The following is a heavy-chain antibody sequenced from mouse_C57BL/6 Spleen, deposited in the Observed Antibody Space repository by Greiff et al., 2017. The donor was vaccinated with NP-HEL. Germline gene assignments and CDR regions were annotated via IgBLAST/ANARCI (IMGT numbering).Heavy chain of an antibody. D-gene: IGHD4-1*01. CDR2: IYPGSGSN. Sequence: QVQLQQSGAELVKPGASVKMSCKASGYTFTSYWITWVKQRPGQGLEWIGDIYPGSGSNNYNEKFKSKATLTVDTSSSTAYMQLSSLTSEDSAGYCCTRERAGTGRYWGQGTMVTVSA. CDR1: GYTFTSYW. CDR3: TRERAGTGRY. J-gene: IGHJ3*01. V-gene: IGHV1-55*01.